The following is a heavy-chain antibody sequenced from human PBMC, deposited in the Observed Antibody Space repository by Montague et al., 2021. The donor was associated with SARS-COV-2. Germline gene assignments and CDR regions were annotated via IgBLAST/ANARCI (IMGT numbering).Heavy chain of an antibody. Sequence: SLRLSCAATGFTFRTYWMSWVRQAPGKGLEWVANVKEDGGETYYVDSVRGRFTISRDNAKNSLYLRMNKLRSDDTAIYYCVTFKYCPRSSCAVAHDYLYSGMDVWGQGTTVTVSS. CDR2: VKEDGGET. D-gene: IGHD2-8*01. J-gene: IGHJ6*02. CDR3: VTFKYCPRSSCAVAHDYLYSGMDV. V-gene: IGHV3-7*01. CDR1: GFTFRTYW.